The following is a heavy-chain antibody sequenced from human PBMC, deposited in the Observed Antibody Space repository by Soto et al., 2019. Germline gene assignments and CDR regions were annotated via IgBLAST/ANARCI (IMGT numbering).Heavy chain of an antibody. D-gene: IGHD3-10*01. Sequence: QVQLVESGGGVVQPGRSLRLSCAASGFTFSSYAMHWVRQAPGKGLEWVAVISYDGSNKYYADSVKGRFTISRDNSKNTLYLQMNSLRAEDTAVYYCARAGYYYGSGSEHWGQGTLVTVSS. CDR2: ISYDGSNK. CDR1: GFTFSSYA. V-gene: IGHV3-30-3*01. CDR3: ARAGYYYGSGSEH. J-gene: IGHJ4*02.